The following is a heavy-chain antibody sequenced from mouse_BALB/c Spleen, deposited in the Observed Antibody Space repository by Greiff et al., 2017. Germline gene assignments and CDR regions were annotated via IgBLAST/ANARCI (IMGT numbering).Heavy chain of an antibody. D-gene: IGHD2-1*01. J-gene: IGHJ3*01. Sequence: EVKLVESGGGLVKPGGSLKLSCAASGFAFSSYDMSWVRQTPEKRLEWVAYISSGGGSTYYPDTVKGRFTISRDNAKNTLYLQMSSLKSEDTAMYYCARSYGNYPAWFAYWGQGTLVTVSA. CDR3: ARSYGNYPAWFAY. CDR2: ISSGGGST. V-gene: IGHV5-12-1*01. CDR1: GFAFSSYD.